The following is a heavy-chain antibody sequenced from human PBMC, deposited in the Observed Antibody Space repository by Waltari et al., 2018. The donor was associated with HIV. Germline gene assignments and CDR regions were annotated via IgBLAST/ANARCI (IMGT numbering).Heavy chain of an antibody. V-gene: IGHV4-4*07. CDR3: ARELLPAAIRDYYYYGMDV. Sequence: QVQLQESGPGLVKPSETLSLTCTVPGGPISSYYWSWIRQPAGKGLEWIGRIYTSGSTNYNPSLKSRVTMSVDTSKNQFSLKLSSVTAADTAVYYCARELLPAAIRDYYYYGMDVWGQGTTVTVSS. CDR1: GGPISSYY. D-gene: IGHD2-2*02. J-gene: IGHJ6*02. CDR2: IYTSGST.